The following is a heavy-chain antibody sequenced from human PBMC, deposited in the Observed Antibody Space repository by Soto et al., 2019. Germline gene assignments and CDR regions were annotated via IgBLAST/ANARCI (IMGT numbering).Heavy chain of an antibody. CDR1: GDTFTSYG. Sequence: ASGKVSCKASGDTFTSYGISGVRQAPGQGLEWMGWISAYNGNTNYAQKLQGRVTMTTDTSTSTAYMELRGLTADDQAVYYSVRGVWSGPYVEADAFDLCGQGTMDTVS. D-gene: IGHD3-3*01. CDR3: VRGVWSGPYVEADAFDL. V-gene: IGHV1-18*04. J-gene: IGHJ3*01. CDR2: ISAYNGNT.